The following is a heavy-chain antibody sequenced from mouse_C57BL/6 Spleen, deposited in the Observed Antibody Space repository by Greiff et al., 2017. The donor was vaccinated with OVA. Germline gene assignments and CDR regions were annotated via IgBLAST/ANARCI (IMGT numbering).Heavy chain of an antibody. CDR2: IWSGGGT. V-gene: IGHV2-2*01. Sequence: QVQLKASGPGLVQPSQSLSITCTVSGFSLTSYGVHWVRQSPGTGLEWLGVIWSGGGTAYNAAFISRLSISKDNSKSYVFFKMNSLQEDDPSTYDCAIGIYYDHSWFDDRGEGTQVTVSA. J-gene: IGHJ3*01. CDR1: GFSLTSYG. CDR3: AIGIYYDHSWFDD. D-gene: IGHD2-4*01.